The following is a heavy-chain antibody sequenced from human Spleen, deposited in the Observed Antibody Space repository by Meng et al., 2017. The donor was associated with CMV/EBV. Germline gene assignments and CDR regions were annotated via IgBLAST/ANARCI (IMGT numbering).Heavy chain of an antibody. J-gene: IGHJ6*03. CDR2: INHSGST. V-gene: IGHV4-34*01. CDR1: GGSFSGYY. D-gene: IGHD2-2*01. CDR3: ARDRRDQRYHYYYYYMDV. Sequence: QVQLQQWGAGLLKPSETLSLTCAVYGGSFSGYYWSWIRQPPGKGLEWIGEINHSGSTNYNPSLKSRVTISVDTSKNQFSLKLSSVTAADTAVYYCARDRRDQRYHYYYYYMDVWGKGTTVTVFS.